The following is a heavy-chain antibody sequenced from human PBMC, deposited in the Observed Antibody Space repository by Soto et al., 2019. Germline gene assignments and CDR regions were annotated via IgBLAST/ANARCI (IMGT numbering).Heavy chain of an antibody. V-gene: IGHV1-2*04. CDR3: ARDPGLPGKYWYFDL. CDR1: GYKFTDYY. Sequence: QVVLVQSGAEVKKPGDSVKVSCKSSGYKFTDYYLHWVRQAPGQGPEWMGWVNPKRGDAIYAQKFQGWVTMTRDMATTTAYLEVNRLKPDDTAVYFCARDPGLPGKYWYFDLWGRGTLVTVSS. CDR2: VNPKRGDA. J-gene: IGHJ2*01.